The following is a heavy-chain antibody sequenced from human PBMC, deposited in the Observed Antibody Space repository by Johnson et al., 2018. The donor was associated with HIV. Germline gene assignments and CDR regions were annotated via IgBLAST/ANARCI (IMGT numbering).Heavy chain of an antibody. V-gene: IGHV3-30*04. CDR2: ISYDGSNK. CDR3: AKERKLGGLYPTFDI. J-gene: IGHJ3*02. D-gene: IGHD7-27*01. Sequence: QVQLVESGGGLIQPGGSLRLFCAASGFTFSSYAMHWVRQAPGKGLEWVAVISYDGSNKYYADSVKGRFTISRDNSKNTLYLQMNSLRAEDTAVYYCAKERKLGGLYPTFDIWGQGTMVTVSS. CDR1: GFTFSSYA.